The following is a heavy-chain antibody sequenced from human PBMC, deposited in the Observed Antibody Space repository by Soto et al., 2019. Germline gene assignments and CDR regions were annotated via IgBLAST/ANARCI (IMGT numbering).Heavy chain of an antibody. D-gene: IGHD5-18*01. CDR3: AKGARNVDTAMVYFDY. Sequence: GGSLRLSCAASGFTFSSYAMNWVRQAPGKGLEWVSIISGSGSGSGGSIYYADSVKGRFTISRDNSKNTLYVQMNSLRAEDTAVYYCAKGARNVDTAMVYFDYWGQGTQVTVSS. J-gene: IGHJ4*02. V-gene: IGHV3-23*01. CDR2: ISGSGSGSGGSI. CDR1: GFTFSSYA.